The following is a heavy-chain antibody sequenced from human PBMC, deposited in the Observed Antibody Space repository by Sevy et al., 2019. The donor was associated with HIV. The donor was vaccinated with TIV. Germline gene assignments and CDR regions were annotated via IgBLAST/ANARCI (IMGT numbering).Heavy chain of an antibody. CDR1: GYTFTSYA. CDR3: ARNFGYSSSQDAFDI. V-gene: IGHV1-3*01. J-gene: IGHJ3*02. CDR2: INAGNGNT. D-gene: IGHD6-13*01. Sequence: ASVKVSCKASGYTFTSYAMHWVRQAPGQRLEWMGWINAGNGNTKYSQKFQGRVTITRDTSAGTAYMELSSLRSEDTAVYYCARNFGYSSSQDAFDIWGQGTMVTVSS.